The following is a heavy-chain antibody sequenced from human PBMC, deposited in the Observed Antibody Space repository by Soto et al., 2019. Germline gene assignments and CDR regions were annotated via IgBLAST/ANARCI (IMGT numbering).Heavy chain of an antibody. CDR2: ISSSSSYI. V-gene: IGHV3-21*01. D-gene: IGHD3-22*01. CDR3: ASYSSGYY. J-gene: IGHJ4*02. CDR1: GFTFSSYG. Sequence: XXSLRLSYAASGFTFSSYGMHWVRQAPGKGLEWVSSISSSSSYIYYADSVKGRFTISRDNAKNSLYLKMNSLRAEDTAMYYCASYSSGYYWGQGTLVTVSS.